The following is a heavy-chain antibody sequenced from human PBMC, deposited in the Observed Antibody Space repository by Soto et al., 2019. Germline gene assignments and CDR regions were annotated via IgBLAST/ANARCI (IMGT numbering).Heavy chain of an antibody. Sequence: GASVKVSCKASGYTFTSYDINWVRQATGQGLEWMGWMNPNSGNTGYAQKFQGRVTMTRNTSISTAYMELSSLRSEDTAVYYCARGGRSCSSTRCGYYYYYYMDVWGKGTTVTVSS. V-gene: IGHV1-8*01. CDR3: ARGGRSCSSTRCGYYYYYYMDV. CDR2: MNPNSGNT. D-gene: IGHD2-2*01. J-gene: IGHJ6*03. CDR1: GYTFTSYD.